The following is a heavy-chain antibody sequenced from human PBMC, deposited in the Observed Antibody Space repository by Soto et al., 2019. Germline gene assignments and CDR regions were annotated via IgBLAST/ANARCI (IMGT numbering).Heavy chain of an antibody. J-gene: IGHJ4*02. CDR2: INPDGTLK. Sequence: EVQLVESGGGLVQLGGSLRLSCAASGFALSGYWMTWVRQAPGKGLEWVASINPDGTLKYYVDSVKGRFTISRDNADNSRFLQMISLRVEDTAVYYCARWESGDWYLGIWGQGTLVTVSS. CDR3: ARWESGDWYLGI. CDR1: GFALSGYW. V-gene: IGHV3-7*03. D-gene: IGHD2-21*02.